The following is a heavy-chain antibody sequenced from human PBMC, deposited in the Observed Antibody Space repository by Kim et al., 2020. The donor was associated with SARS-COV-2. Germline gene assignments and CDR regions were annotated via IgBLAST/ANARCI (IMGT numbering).Heavy chain of an antibody. Sequence: GVSLRLSCAASGFTFSNGWMSWVRQAPGKGLEWVARIRSKTDGGTTDYGAPVKGRFTISRDDSKKMLYLQMNSLKTDDTAVYYCTTVGQSYYDSSGYPDYWGQGTLVTVSS. CDR1: GFTFSNGW. CDR2: IRSKTDGGTT. D-gene: IGHD3-22*01. CDR3: TTVGQSYYDSSGYPDY. J-gene: IGHJ4*02. V-gene: IGHV3-15*01.